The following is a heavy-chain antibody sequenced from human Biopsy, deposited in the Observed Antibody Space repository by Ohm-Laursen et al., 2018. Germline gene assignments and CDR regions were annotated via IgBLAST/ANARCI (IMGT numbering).Heavy chain of an antibody. CDR3: ARDRGYYSDRTVPGYFDL. J-gene: IGHJ2*01. Sequence: TLSLTCTVSGDSISSYYWSWIRQPPGKGLQWIGYVYYTGSTDYNPSLQSRVTISVDTYKNHFPLRLRSVTPADTAIYYCARDRGYYSDRTVPGYFDLWGRGTLVTVSS. CDR2: VYYTGST. D-gene: IGHD3-22*01. CDR1: GDSISSYY. V-gene: IGHV4-59*01.